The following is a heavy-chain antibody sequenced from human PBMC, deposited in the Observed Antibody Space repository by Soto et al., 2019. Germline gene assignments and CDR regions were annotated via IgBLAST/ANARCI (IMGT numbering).Heavy chain of an antibody. D-gene: IGHD6-19*01. CDR2: IYPGDSDT. J-gene: IGHJ6*02. CDR3: ARGSGWRLNYYYYGMDV. Sequence: GESLKISCKGSGYSFTSYWIGWVRQMPGKGLEWMGIIYPGDSDTRYSPSFQGQVTISADKSISTAYLQWSSLKASDTAMYYCARGSGWRLNYYYYGMDVWGQGTTVSVS. V-gene: IGHV5-51*01. CDR1: GYSFTSYW.